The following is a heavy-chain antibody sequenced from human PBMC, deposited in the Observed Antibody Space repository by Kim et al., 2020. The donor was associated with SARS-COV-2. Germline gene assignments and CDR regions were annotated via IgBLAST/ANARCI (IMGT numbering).Heavy chain of an antibody. CDR1: GFTFSSYW. V-gene: IGHV3-74*01. Sequence: GGSLRLSCAASGFTFSSYWMHWVRQAPGKGLVWVSRINSDGSSTSYADSVKGRFTISRDNAKNTLYLQMNSLRAEDTAVYYCARIRSTVGYYDSSGYYLSYYYGMDVWGQGTTVTVSS. CDR3: ARIRSTVGYYDSSGYYLSYYYGMDV. CDR2: INSDGSST. D-gene: IGHD3-22*01. J-gene: IGHJ6*02.